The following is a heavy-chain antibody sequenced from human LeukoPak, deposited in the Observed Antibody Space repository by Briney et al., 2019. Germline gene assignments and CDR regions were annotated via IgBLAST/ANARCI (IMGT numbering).Heavy chain of an antibody. J-gene: IGHJ6*02. CDR2: IYSGGST. D-gene: IGHD6-19*01. V-gene: IGHV3-53*01. Sequence: PGGSLRLSCAASGFTVSSNYMSWVRQAPRKELEWVSVIYSGGSTYYADSVKGRFTISRDNSKNTLYLQMNSLRAEDTAVYYCATGIAVAGNLGPYYYGMDVWGQGTTVTVSS. CDR1: GFTVSSNY. CDR3: ATGIAVAGNLGPYYYGMDV.